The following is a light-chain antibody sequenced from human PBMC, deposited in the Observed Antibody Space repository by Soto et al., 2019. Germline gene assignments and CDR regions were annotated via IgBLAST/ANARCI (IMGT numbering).Light chain of an antibody. CDR1: QSVRSTY. CDR2: GGS. CDR3: QQYNNWPPET. V-gene: IGKV3-20*01. J-gene: IGKJ2*01. Sequence: VLTQSPGTLSLSPGERATLSCRAGQSVRSTYLAWYQQKPGQAPRLLIYGGSNRATGIPDRFSGSGSVTDFTLTISSLQSEDFAVYYCQQYNNWPPETFGQGTKLEIK.